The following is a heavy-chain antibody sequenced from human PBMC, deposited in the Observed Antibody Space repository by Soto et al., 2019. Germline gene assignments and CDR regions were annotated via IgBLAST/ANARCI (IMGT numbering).Heavy chain of an antibody. D-gene: IGHD1-7*01. V-gene: IGHV1-69*01. CDR1: GGTFSSYA. J-gene: IGHJ6*02. CDR3: ARERLTGTTTFYYYYGMDV. CDR2: IIPIFGTA. Sequence: QVQLVQSGAEVKKPGSSVKVSCKASGGTFSSYAISWVRQAPGQGLEWMGGIIPIFGTANYAQQFQGRVTITADESTSTAYMELSSLRSEDTAVYYCARERLTGTTTFYYYYGMDVWGQGTTVTVSS.